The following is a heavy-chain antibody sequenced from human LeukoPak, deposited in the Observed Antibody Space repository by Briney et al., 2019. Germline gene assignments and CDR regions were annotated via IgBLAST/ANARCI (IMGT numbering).Heavy chain of an antibody. Sequence: QPGGSLRLSCAASGFTFSSYAMHWVRRAPGKGLEWVAVISYDGSNKYYADSVKGRFTISRDNSKNTLYLQMNSLRAEDTAVYYCAREDKKNFDYWGQGTLVTVSS. CDR3: AREDKKNFDY. V-gene: IGHV3-30*04. CDR2: ISYDGSNK. CDR1: GFTFSSYA. J-gene: IGHJ4*02.